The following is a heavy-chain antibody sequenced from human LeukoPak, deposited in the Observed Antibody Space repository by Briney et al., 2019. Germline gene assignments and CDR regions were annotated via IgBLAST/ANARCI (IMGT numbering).Heavy chain of an antibody. D-gene: IGHD3-22*01. CDR2: INPNSGGT. Sequence: ASVKVSCKASGYTFTGYYMHWVRQAPGQGLEWMGWINPNSGGTNYAQKFQGRVTMTRDTSISTAYMELSRLRSDDTAVYYCARARETYYDSSGYYYYRDWGQGTLVTVSS. V-gene: IGHV1-2*02. J-gene: IGHJ4*02. CDR3: ARARETYYDSSGYYYYRD. CDR1: GYTFTGYY.